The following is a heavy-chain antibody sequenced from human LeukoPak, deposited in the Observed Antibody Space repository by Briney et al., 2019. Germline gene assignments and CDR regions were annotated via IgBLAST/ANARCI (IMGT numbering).Heavy chain of an antibody. J-gene: IGHJ4*02. V-gene: IGHV1-18*01. CDR1: GGTLSSSV. D-gene: IGHD6-13*01. Sequence: GASVKVSCKASGGTLSSSVISWVRQAPGQGLEWMGWISAYNGNTNYAQKLQGRVTMTTDTSTSTAYMELRSLRSDDTVVYYCARVIAAAGSFDYWGQGTLVTVSS. CDR3: ARVIAAAGSFDY. CDR2: ISAYNGNT.